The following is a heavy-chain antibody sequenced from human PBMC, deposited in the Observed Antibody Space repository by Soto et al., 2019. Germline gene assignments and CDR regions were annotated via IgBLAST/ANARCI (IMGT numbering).Heavy chain of an antibody. D-gene: IGHD3-3*01. CDR1: GGTFSSYA. CDR3: ARGLGEWSNDFSHLTYYGMDV. V-gene: IGHV1-69*01. CDR2: IIPIFGTA. Sequence: QVQLVQSGAEVKKPGSSVKVSCKASGGTFSSYAISWVRQAPGQGLEWMGGIIPIFGTANYAQKFQGRVTITADESTSTAYVELSSLRSEDTAVYYCARGLGEWSNDFSHLTYYGMDVWGQGTTVTVSS. J-gene: IGHJ6*02.